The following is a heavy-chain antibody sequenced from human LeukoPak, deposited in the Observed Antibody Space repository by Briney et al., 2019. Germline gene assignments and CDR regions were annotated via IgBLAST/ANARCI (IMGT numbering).Heavy chain of an antibody. CDR2: IYHSGST. Sequence: SETLSLTCAVSGYSISSSYYWGWIRQPPGKGLEWMGSIYHSGSTYYNPSLKSRVTISVDTSKNQFSLKLSSVTAADTAVYYCAREGRQVTQLYGSYIFDYWGQGTLVTVSS. CDR3: AREGRQVTQLYGSYIFDY. CDR1: GYSISSSYY. J-gene: IGHJ4*02. V-gene: IGHV4-38-2*01. D-gene: IGHD4-11*01.